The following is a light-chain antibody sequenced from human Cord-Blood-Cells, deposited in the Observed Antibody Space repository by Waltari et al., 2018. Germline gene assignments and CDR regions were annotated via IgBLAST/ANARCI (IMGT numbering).Light chain of an antibody. J-gene: IGKJ1*01. CDR3: KQYYSTPWT. Sequence: DIVMTQSPDSLALSLGERATITCKSSQSVLYSSNNKNYLTWYQQKPGQPPKLLIYWASTRESGVPDRFSGSGSGTDFTLTISSLQAEDVAVYYCKQYYSTPWTFGQGTKVEIK. CDR1: QSVLYSSNNKNY. V-gene: IGKV4-1*01. CDR2: WAS.